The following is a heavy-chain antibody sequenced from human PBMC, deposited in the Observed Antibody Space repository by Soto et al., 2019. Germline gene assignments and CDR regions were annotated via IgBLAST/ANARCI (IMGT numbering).Heavy chain of an antibody. V-gene: IGHV1-69*01. CDR2: IIPIFGTA. CDR3: ARATAAAARGNFDY. CDR1: GGTFSSYA. D-gene: IGHD6-13*01. Sequence: QVQLVQSGAEVKKPGSSVKVSCKASGGTFSSYAISWVRQAPGQGLEWMGGIIPIFGTANYAQKFQGRVTITADESTSTDYMELSSMRSEDTAVYYCARATAAAARGNFDYWGQGTLVTVSS. J-gene: IGHJ4*02.